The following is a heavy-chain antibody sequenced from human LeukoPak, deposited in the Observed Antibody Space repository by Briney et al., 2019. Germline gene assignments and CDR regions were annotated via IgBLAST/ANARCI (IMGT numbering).Heavy chain of an antibody. D-gene: IGHD5-18*01. CDR3: ARRGHIYGYDY. V-gene: IGHV3-64*01. CDR1: GFTFSTYT. CDR2: ITSNGGST. J-gene: IGHJ4*02. Sequence: GGSLRLSCAASGFTFSTYTMHWVRQAPGKGLEYVSAITSNGGSTYYANSVKGRFTISRDNSKNTVFLQMDNLRTDDMAVYYCARRGHIYGYDYWGQGTLVTVSS.